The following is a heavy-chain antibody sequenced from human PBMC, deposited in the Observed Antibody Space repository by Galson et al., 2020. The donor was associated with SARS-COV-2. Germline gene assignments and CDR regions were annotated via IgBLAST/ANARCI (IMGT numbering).Heavy chain of an antibody. J-gene: IGHJ6*03. CDR1: GDSISSGPYY. CDR2: IHYSGGA. CDR3: ARTHKGANWGSANDYMDV. Sequence: SETLSLTCTVSGDSISSGPYYWSWIRQHPRKGLEWIGYIHYSGGAFYNPSLTSRVTISVDTSRNQLSLKLSSVTAADTAVYYCARTHKGANWGSANDYMDVWGTGTTSTVSS. V-gene: IGHV4-31*03. D-gene: IGHD7-27*01.